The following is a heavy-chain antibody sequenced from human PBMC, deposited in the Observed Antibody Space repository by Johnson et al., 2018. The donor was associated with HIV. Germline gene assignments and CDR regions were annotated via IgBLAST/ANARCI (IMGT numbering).Heavy chain of an antibody. J-gene: IGHJ3*01. V-gene: IGHV3-11*04. CDR1: GFTFSDYY. CDR3: ARDRAILAARPAGAFDV. CDR2: ISSSGSTI. Sequence: QVQLVESGGGLVQPGGSLRLSCAASGFTFSDYYMSWIRQAPGKGLEWVSYISSSGSTIYYADSVKGRFTISRDNAKNSLYLQMNSLRAEDTAVYYCARDRAILAARPAGAFDVWGPGTMVTVSS. D-gene: IGHD6-6*01.